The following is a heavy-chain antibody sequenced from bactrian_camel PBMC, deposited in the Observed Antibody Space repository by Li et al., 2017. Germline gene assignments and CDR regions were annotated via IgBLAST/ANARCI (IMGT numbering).Heavy chain of an antibody. J-gene: IGHJ4*01. CDR3: AADFSGWWLLQSY. CDR1: GFSFGSCA. CDR2: ISGGST. V-gene: IGHV3S31*01. Sequence: DVQLVESGGGLVQPGGSLRLSCAASGFSFGSCAMSWVRQAPGKGLEWISGISGGSTFYADSVKGRFTISRDNANNTLYLQMNSLKTEDTAMYYCAADFSGWWLLQSYWGQGTQVTVS. D-gene: IGHD2*01.